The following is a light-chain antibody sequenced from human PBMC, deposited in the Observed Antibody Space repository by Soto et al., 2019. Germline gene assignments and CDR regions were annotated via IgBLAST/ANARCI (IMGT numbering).Light chain of an antibody. V-gene: IGLV8-61*01. J-gene: IGLJ3*02. CDR3: VLYMGSGIWV. CDR2: NTN. CDR1: SGSVSTNYY. Sequence: QTVVTQEPSFSVSPGGTVTLTCGLSSGSVSTNYYPSWYQQTPGQAPRTLIYNTNTRSSGVPDRFSGSILGNKAALTITGAQADDESGYYCVLYMGSGIWVFGGGTQLTVL.